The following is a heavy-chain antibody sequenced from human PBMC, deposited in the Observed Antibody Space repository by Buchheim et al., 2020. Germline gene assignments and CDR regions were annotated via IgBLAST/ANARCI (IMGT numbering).Heavy chain of an antibody. J-gene: IGHJ5*02. CDR2: INHSGST. CDR3: ARDLIVATKNGWFDP. V-gene: IGHV4-34*01. Sequence: QVQLQQWGAGLLKPSETLSLTCAVYGGSFSGYYWSWIRQPPGKGLEWIGEINHSGSTNYNPSLKSRVTISVDTSKNQFSLKLSSVTAADTAVYYCARDLIVATKNGWFDPWGQGTL. D-gene: IGHD5-12*01. CDR1: GGSFSGYY.